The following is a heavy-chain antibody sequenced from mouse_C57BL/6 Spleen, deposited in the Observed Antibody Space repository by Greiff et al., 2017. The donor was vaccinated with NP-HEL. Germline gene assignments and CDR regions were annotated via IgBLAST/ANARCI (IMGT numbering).Heavy chain of an antibody. CDR1: GYTFTSYW. Sequence: VQRVESGAELAKPGASVKLSCKASGYTFTSYWMHWVKQRPGQGLEWIGYINPSSGYTKYNQKFKDKATLTADKSSSTAYMQLSSLTYEDSAVYYCASITTVGAMDYWGQGTSVTVSS. D-gene: IGHD1-1*01. CDR3: ASITTVGAMDY. V-gene: IGHV1-7*01. J-gene: IGHJ4*01. CDR2: INPSSGYT.